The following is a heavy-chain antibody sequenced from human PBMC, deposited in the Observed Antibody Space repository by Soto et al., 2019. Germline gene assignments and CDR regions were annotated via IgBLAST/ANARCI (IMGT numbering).Heavy chain of an antibody. Sequence: PSQTLSLTCAISGDSVSGNSVAWNWIRQSPSRGLEWLGRTYHRSKWYNDYAVSVKSRITINPDTSKNQFSLQLNSVTPEDTAIYYCVRTRLTSSCLVAFDFWGQGTMVTVSS. J-gene: IGHJ3*01. CDR3: VRTRLTSSCLVAFDF. V-gene: IGHV6-1*01. CDR2: TYHRSKWYN. CDR1: GDSVSGNSVA. D-gene: IGHD3-9*01.